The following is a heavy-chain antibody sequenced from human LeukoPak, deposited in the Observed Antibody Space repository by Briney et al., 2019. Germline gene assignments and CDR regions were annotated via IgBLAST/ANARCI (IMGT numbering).Heavy chain of an antibody. Sequence: PGGSLRLSCAASGFTFSDYYMSWIRQAPGKGLEWVSYISSSGSTIYYADSVKGRFTISRDNAKNSLYLQMNSLRAEDTAVYYCARGPRESYLYDFPPANPDYWGQGTLVTVSS. CDR1: GFTFSDYY. CDR3: ARGPRESYLYDFPPANPDY. CDR2: ISSSGSTI. J-gene: IGHJ4*02. V-gene: IGHV3-11*04. D-gene: IGHD3-3*01.